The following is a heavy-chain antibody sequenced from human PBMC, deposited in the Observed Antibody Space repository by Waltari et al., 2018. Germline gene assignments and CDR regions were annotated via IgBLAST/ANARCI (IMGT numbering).Heavy chain of an antibody. CDR3: ARDNSRSPWQWLVMYFQH. D-gene: IGHD6-19*01. V-gene: IGHV1-69*01. CDR2: ILPIFGTA. CDR1: GGTFSSYA. J-gene: IGHJ1*01. Sequence: QVQLVQSGAEVKKPGSSVKVSCKASGGTFSSYAISWVRQAPGQGLEWMGGILPIFGTANYAQKFQGRVTITADESTSTAYMELSSLRSADTAVYYCARDNSRSPWQWLVMYFQHWGQGTLVTVSS.